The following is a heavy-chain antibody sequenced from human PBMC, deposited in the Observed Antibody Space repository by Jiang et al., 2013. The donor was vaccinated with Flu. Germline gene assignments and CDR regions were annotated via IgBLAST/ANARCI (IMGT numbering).Heavy chain of an antibody. CDR1: GGSFSGYY. Sequence: GSGLVKPSETLSLTCAVYGGSFSGYYWSWIRQPPGKGLEWIGEINHSGSTNYNPSLKSRVTISVDTSKNQFSLKLSSVTAADTAVYYCARGTNFWSITGGMDVWGQGTTGHRLL. D-gene: IGHD3-3*01. J-gene: IGHJ6*02. CDR3: ARGTNFWSITGGMDV. V-gene: IGHV4-34*01. CDR2: INHSGST.